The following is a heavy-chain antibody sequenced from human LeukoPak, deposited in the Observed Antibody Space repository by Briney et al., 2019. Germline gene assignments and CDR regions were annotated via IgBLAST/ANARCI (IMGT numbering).Heavy chain of an antibody. J-gene: IGHJ5*02. CDR2: IYYSGST. CDR3: ARDTEFRFLADP. D-gene: IGHD3-3*01. CDR1: GGSISSGSYC. V-gene: IGHV4-61*03. Sequence: PSETLSLTCAVSGGSISSGSYCWSWIRQPPGKGLEWIGYIYYSGSTNYNPSLKSRVTISVDTSKNHFSLRLSSVTAADTAVYYCARDTEFRFLADPWGQGTLVTVSS.